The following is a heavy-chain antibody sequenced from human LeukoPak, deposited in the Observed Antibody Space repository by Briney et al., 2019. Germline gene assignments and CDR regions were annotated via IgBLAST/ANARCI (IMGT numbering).Heavy chain of an antibody. CDR2: IYHSGST. Sequence: SETLSLTCTVSGGTISSGGYYWSWIRQPPGKGLEWIGYIYHSGSTYYNPSLKSRVTISVDRSKNQFSLKLSSVTAADTAVYYCARGSRQPLLNYFDYWGQGTLVTVSS. CDR1: GGTISSGGYY. CDR3: ARGSRQPLLNYFDY. D-gene: IGHD2-21*02. V-gene: IGHV4-30-2*01. J-gene: IGHJ4*02.